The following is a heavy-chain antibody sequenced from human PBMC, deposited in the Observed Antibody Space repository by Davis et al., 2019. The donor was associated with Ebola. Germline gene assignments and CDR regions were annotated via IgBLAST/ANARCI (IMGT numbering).Heavy chain of an antibody. V-gene: IGHV3-23*01. CDR3: ARWTGGIDY. J-gene: IGHJ4*02. CDR2: ISGSGGST. D-gene: IGHD5-24*01. Sequence: GESLKISCAASGFTFSSYAMSWVRQAPGKGLEWVSAISGSGGSTYYADSVKGRFTISRDNSKNTLYLQMNSLRAEDTAVYYCARWTGGIDYWGQGTLVTVSS. CDR1: GFTFSSYA.